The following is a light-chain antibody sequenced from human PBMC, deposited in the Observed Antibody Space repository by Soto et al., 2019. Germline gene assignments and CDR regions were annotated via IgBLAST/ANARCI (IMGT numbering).Light chain of an antibody. CDR1: QSVTTQ. Sequence: IGLTQSPCTLSLSAGERATLSCGASQSVTTQLAWYQQKPGQAPRLIIHGASSRATGVPDRITGSGYGTDFNLSISRLEPEDFAVYYCQQYGGSTRTFGQGTKVDIK. CDR2: GAS. V-gene: IGKV3-20*01. CDR3: QQYGGSTRT. J-gene: IGKJ1*01.